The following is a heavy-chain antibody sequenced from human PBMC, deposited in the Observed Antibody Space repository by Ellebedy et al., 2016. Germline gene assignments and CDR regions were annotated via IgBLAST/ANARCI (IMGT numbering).Heavy chain of an antibody. V-gene: IGHV3-53*01. D-gene: IGHD1-26*01. CDR3: ARVGGVGVTSDYYYGMDV. Sequence: GGSLRLSXAASGFTVSSNYMSWVRQAPGKGLEWVSVIYSGGSTYYADSVKGRFTISRDNSKNTLYLQMNSQRAEDTAVYYCARVGGVGVTSDYYYGMDVWGQGTTVTVSS. J-gene: IGHJ6*02. CDR1: GFTVSSNY. CDR2: IYSGGST.